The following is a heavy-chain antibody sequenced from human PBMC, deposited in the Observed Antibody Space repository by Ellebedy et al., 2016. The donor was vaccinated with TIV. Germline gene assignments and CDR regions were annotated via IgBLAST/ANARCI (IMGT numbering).Heavy chain of an antibody. Sequence: SQTLSLTCAISGDSVSSNSAAWNWIRQSPSRGLEWLGRTYYRSKWYNDYAVSVKSRITINPDTSKNQFSLQLNSVTPEDTAVYYCAREWRDIVATPDDYYYYYYGMDVWGQGTTVTVSS. CDR2: TYYRSKWYN. CDR3: AREWRDIVATPDDYYYYYYGMDV. D-gene: IGHD5-12*01. V-gene: IGHV6-1*01. CDR1: GDSVSSNSAA. J-gene: IGHJ6*02.